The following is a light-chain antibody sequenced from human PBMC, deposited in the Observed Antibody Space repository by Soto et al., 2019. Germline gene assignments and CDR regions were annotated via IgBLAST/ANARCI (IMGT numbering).Light chain of an antibody. V-gene: IGKV3-20*01. Sequence: EIVLTQSPGTLSLSPGERATLSCRASQSVSSNYLAWYQQKPGQAPRLLMYDASSRATGIPDRFSGSGSGTDFTLTISRLQPEDFAVSYCQQYSSSRTFGQGTKVEIK. J-gene: IGKJ1*01. CDR2: DAS. CDR3: QQYSSSRT. CDR1: QSVSSNY.